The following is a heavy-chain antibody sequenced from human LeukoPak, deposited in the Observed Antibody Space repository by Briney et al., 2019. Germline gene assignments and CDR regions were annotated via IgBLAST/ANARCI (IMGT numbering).Heavy chain of an antibody. CDR3: ARDLVNYYDSSGYLYYFDY. D-gene: IGHD3-22*01. J-gene: IGHJ4*02. CDR2: MNPNSGNT. Sequence: GASVKVSCKASGYTFISYDINWVRQATGQGLEWMGWMNPNSGNTGYAQKLQGRVTMTTDTSTSTAYMELRSLRSDDTAVYYCARDLVNYYDSSGYLYYFDYWGQGTLVTVSS. V-gene: IGHV1-8*01. CDR1: GYTFISYD.